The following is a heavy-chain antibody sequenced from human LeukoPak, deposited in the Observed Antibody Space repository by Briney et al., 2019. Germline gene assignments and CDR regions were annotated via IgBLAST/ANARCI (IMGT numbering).Heavy chain of an antibody. V-gene: IGHV1-2*02. CDR1: GYTFTVYY. D-gene: IGHD2-8*01. CDR3: ARSKRYCTNGVCGYFDY. Sequence: ASVKVSCKASGYTFTVYYMHWVRQAPGQGLEWMGWINPNSGGTNYAQKFQGRVTMTRDTSISTAYMELSRLRSDDTAVYYCARSKRYCTNGVCGYFDYWGQGTLVTVSS. CDR2: INPNSGGT. J-gene: IGHJ4*02.